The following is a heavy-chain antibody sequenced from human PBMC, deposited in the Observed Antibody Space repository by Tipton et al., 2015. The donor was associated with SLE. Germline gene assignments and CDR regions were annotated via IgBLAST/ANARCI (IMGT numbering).Heavy chain of an antibody. CDR2: ISYDGSNK. Sequence: SLRLSCAASGFTFSSYAMHWVRQAPGKGLEWVAVISYDGSNKYYADSVKGRFTISRDNSKNTLYLQMNSLRAEDTAVYYCAREGYSSTGSWGQGTMVTVSS. CDR3: AREGYSSTGS. V-gene: IGHV3-30*14. D-gene: IGHD6-13*01. CDR1: GFTFSSYA. J-gene: IGHJ3*01.